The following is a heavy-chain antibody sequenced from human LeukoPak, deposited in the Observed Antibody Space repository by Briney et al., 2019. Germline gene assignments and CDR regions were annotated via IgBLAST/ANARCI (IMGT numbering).Heavy chain of an antibody. D-gene: IGHD6-13*01. Sequence: QPGRALRLSCAASGFTFSFSGMYWVRQAPGKGLEWVAFISDDGSRKYYADSVKGRVTISRDNSKNTLFLQMNSLRTEDTAVYYCAKDRSTTWSFDYWGQGTLVTVSS. CDR3: AKDRSTTWSFDY. J-gene: IGHJ4*02. V-gene: IGHV3-30*18. CDR2: ISDDGSRK. CDR1: GFTFSFSG.